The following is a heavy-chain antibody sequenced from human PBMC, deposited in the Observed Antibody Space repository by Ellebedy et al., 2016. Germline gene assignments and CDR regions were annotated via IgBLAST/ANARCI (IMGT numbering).Heavy chain of an antibody. J-gene: IGHJ2*01. V-gene: IGHV4-39*07. CDR3: ARAHSAFYYDNSGDPVRDWYFDL. CDR2: IDYSGSS. D-gene: IGHD3-22*01. CDR1: GGSISSSSYF. Sequence: GSLRLSCTVSGGSISSSSYFWGWIRQPPGKGLESIANIDYSGSSYYNPSLKSRVTMSLDTSKNQFSLKLTSVTAADTAVYYCARAHSAFYYDNSGDPVRDWYFDLWGRGTLVTVSS.